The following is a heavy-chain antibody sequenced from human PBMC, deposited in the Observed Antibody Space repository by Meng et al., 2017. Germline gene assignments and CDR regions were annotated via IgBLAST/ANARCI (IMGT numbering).Heavy chain of an antibody. V-gene: IGHV4-34*01. CDR1: GGSFSGYY. CDR3: ARGSMVRGVIPLY. CDR2: INHSGST. J-gene: IGHJ4*02. Sequence: SETLSLTCAVYGGSFSGYYWSWIRQPPGKGLEWIGEINHSGSTNYNPSLKGRVTISVDTSKNQFSLKLSSVTAADTAVYYCARGSMVRGVIPLYWGQGTLVTVSS. D-gene: IGHD3-10*01.